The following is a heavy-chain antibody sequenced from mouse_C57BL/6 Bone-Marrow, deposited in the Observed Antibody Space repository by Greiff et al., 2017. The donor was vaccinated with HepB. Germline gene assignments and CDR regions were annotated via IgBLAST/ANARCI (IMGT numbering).Heavy chain of an antibody. Sequence: QVQLQQSGPGLVAPSQSLSITCTVSGFSLTSYAISWVRQTPGKGLEWLGVIWTGGGTNYNSALKSRLSISKDNSKSQVFLKMNSLQTDDTARYYCAKFNNYYGSSPLYFDVWGTGTTVTVSS. J-gene: IGHJ1*03. D-gene: IGHD1-1*01. CDR2: IWTGGGT. CDR1: GFSLTSYA. CDR3: AKFNNYYGSSPLYFDV. V-gene: IGHV2-9-1*01.